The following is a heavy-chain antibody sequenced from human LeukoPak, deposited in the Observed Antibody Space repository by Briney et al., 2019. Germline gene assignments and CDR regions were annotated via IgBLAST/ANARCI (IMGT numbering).Heavy chain of an antibody. CDR3: AKDRRVVPAAIDAFDI. Sequence: GGSLRLSCAASGFTFSSYAMSWVRQAPGKGLEGVSAISGSGGSTYYADSVKGRFTISRDNSKNTLYLQMNSLRAEDTAVYYCAKDRRVVPAAIDAFDIWGQGTMVTVSS. CDR1: GFTFSSYA. V-gene: IGHV3-23*01. D-gene: IGHD2-2*01. J-gene: IGHJ3*02. CDR2: ISGSGGST.